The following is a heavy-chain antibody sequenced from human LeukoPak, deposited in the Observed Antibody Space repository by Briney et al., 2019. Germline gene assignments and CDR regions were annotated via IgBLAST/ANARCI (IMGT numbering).Heavy chain of an antibody. CDR2: IYYSGST. CDR1: GGSISSSSYY. D-gene: IGHD5-12*01. J-gene: IGHJ4*02. V-gene: IGHV4-39*01. CDR3: ARHWRGGDIVATTHPFDY. Sequence: ASETLSLTCTVSGGSISSSSYYWGWIRQPPGKGLEWIGSIYYSGSTYYTPSLKSRVTISVDTSKNQFSLKLSSVTAADTAVYYCARHWRGGDIVATTHPFDYWGQGTLVTVSS.